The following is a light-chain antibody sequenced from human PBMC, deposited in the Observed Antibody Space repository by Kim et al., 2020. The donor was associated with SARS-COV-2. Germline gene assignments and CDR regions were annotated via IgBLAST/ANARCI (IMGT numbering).Light chain of an antibody. CDR3: SSYAAIRNFV. J-gene: IGLJ1*01. CDR2: EVS. CDR1: SSDVGGYNY. Sequence: QSALTQPPSASGSPGQSVTLSCTGTSSDVGGYNYVAWYQHHPGKAPELVIYEVSKRPSVVPDRFSDSKSGNTASLTVSGLQAEDEADYYCSSYAAIRNFVFGTGTKVTVL. V-gene: IGLV2-8*01.